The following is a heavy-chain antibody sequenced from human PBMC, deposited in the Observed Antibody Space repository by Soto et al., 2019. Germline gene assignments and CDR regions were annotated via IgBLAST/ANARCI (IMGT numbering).Heavy chain of an antibody. D-gene: IGHD1-26*01. CDR1: GFTFSSYT. CDR2: ISGSGSST. CDR3: AKPPGILLPATGPFDY. V-gene: IGHV3-23*01. J-gene: IGHJ4*02. Sequence: EVQLLDSGGDLVQPGGSLRLSCAASGFTFSSYTMNWVRQAPGKGLAWVSAISGSGSSTYYADFAKGRFTISRDNSKNTVYLQMNSLKVEDTAVNYCAKPPGILLPATGPFDYWGQGALVTVSS.